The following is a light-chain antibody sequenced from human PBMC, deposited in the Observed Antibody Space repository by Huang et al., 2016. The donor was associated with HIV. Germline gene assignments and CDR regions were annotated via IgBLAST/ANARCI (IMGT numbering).Light chain of an antibody. Sequence: DIQMTQSPSTLSASVGDRVTLTCRASQNIYSWLAWYQQKPGKAPKLLIHQASNLESGVPSRFSGSRSGTEFNLTISSLQPDDVSTYYCQQYKVYRPTFGQGTKVEVK. J-gene: IGKJ1*01. CDR1: QNIYSW. CDR2: QAS. CDR3: QQYKVYRPT. V-gene: IGKV1-5*03.